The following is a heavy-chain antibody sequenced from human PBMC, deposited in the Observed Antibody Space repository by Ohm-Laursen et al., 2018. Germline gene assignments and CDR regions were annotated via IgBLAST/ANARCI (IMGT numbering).Heavy chain of an antibody. D-gene: IGHD2-8*01. V-gene: IGHV3-66*01. J-gene: IGHJ4*02. CDR3: VKDPGVADY. Sequence: SLRLSCTASGFTFSSYAMSWVRQAPGKGLEWVSVIYSGASTKYADSVKGRFTISRDNSKNTLYLQMNSLRAEDTAVYYCVKDPGVADYWGQGTLVTVSS. CDR2: IYSGAST. CDR1: GFTFSSYA.